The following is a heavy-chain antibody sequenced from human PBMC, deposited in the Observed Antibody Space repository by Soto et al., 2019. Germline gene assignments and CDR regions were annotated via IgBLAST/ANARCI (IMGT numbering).Heavy chain of an antibody. V-gene: IGHV4-4*07. J-gene: IGHJ3*01. CDR3: ARGDVFDL. Sequence: QVQLQESGPGLVKPSETVSLICTVSGDSISGYYWSWIRQPAGKGLEWIGRIYSSGNANYNPSLKSRVSMSVAMSKNQFSLKVTSVTAADTAMYYCARGDVFDLWGHGTKGTVSS. CDR2: IYSSGNA. CDR1: GDSISGYY.